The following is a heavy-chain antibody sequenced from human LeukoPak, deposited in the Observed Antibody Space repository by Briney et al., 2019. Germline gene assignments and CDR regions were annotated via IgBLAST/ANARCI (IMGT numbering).Heavy chain of an antibody. J-gene: IGHJ3*02. CDR1: EFTFSSYW. D-gene: IGHD5-18*01. Sequence: PGGSLRLSCEASEFTFSSYWMHWVRQAPGKGLVWVSRINSDGSSTSYADSVKGRFTISRDNAENTLYLQMNSLRAEDTAVYYCARVDTAMVYAFDIWGQGTMVTVSS. CDR2: INSDGSST. V-gene: IGHV3-74*01. CDR3: ARVDTAMVYAFDI.